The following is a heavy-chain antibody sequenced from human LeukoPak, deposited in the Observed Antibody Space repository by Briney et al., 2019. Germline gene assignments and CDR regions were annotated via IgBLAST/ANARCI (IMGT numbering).Heavy chain of an antibody. Sequence: GGSLRLSCAASGFTFSTYAMMWVRQAPGKGLEWVATISGGGDGTHYADSLKGRFSISRDNSKNTLCLQTNSLRVEYTAVYYCAKDLYGPGTYFDYWGQGTLVTVSS. V-gene: IGHV3-23*01. J-gene: IGHJ4*02. CDR1: GFTFSTYA. D-gene: IGHD3-10*01. CDR3: AKDLYGPGTYFDY. CDR2: ISGGGDGT.